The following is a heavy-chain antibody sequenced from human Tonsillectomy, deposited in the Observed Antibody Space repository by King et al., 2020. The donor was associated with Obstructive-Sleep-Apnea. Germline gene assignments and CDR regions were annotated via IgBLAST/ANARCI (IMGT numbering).Heavy chain of an antibody. CDR3: ARLKMFYDILTGYRAVYFHH. D-gene: IGHD3-9*01. J-gene: IGHJ1*01. Sequence: QLQESGPGLVKPSETLSLTCTVSGGSISGHYWSWIRQPPGKGLEWIGFMYYSGSTNYNPSLKSRVTISADTSKNQISLKMNSVTGADTAVYYCARLKMFYDILTGYRAVYFHHWGQGTLVTVSS. CDR1: GGSISGHY. V-gene: IGHV4-59*08. CDR2: MYYSGST.